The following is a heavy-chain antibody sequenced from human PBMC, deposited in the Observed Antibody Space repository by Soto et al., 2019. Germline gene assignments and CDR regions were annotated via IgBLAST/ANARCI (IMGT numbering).Heavy chain of an antibody. J-gene: IGHJ4*02. CDR3: ARDWTAVAGTKYFDY. D-gene: IGHD6-19*01. CDR2: IIPIFGTA. CDR1: GGTFSSYA. Sequence: EASVKVSCKASGGTFSSYAISWVRQAPGQGLEWMGGIIPIFGTANYAQKFQGRVTITADESTSTAYMELSSLRSEDTAVYYCARDWTAVAGTKYFDYWGQGTLVTVSS. V-gene: IGHV1-69*13.